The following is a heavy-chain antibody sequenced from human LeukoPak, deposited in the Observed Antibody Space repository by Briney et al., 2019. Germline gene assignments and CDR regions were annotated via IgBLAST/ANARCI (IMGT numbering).Heavy chain of an antibody. CDR3: ARLYVWGSSRTFDY. Sequence: PGGSLRLSCAASGFTLSTYWMSWVRQAPGKGLEWVSYISSSSSTIYYADSVKGRFTISRDNAKNSLYLQMNSLRDEDTAVYYCARLYVWGSSRTFDYWGQGTLVTVSS. V-gene: IGHV3-48*02. D-gene: IGHD3-16*02. CDR2: ISSSSSTI. J-gene: IGHJ4*02. CDR1: GFTLSTYW.